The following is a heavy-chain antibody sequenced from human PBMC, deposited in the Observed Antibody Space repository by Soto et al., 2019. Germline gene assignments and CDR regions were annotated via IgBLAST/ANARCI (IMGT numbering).Heavy chain of an antibody. V-gene: IGHV4-59*01. J-gene: IGHJ3*01. CDR3: ALMLAISWYDTISHVTLDA. D-gene: IGHD3-22*01. CDR2: VHYSGAT. Sequence: SEKLSHTCTFHGSSIDGYFWKWIQQPPGQGLERIGNVHYSGATRYRSSFKSRLDISVDTSKNHFSMTLTSVTAADTAVYYGALMLAISWYDTISHVTLDACGEGSGVTVSS. CDR1: GSSIDGYF.